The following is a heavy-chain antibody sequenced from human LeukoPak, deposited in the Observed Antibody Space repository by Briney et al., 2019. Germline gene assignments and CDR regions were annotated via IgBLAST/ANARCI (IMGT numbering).Heavy chain of an antibody. D-gene: IGHD3-10*01. J-gene: IGHJ4*02. CDR3: ARDLSGFDY. Sequence: SETLSLTCAVYGGSFSGYYWSWIRQPPGKGLEWIGEINHSGSTNYNPSLKSRVTISVDTSKNQFSLKLSSVTAADTAVYYCARDLSGFDYWGQGTLVTVSS. CDR2: INHSGST. V-gene: IGHV4-34*01. CDR1: GGSFSGYY.